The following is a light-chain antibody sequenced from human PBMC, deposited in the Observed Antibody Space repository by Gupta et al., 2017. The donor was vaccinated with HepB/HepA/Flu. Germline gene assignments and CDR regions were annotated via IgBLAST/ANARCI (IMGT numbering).Light chain of an antibody. CDR3: QSADSSGTGV. CDR1: ALPKQY. Sequence: SYELTPPPPVSVSPGQTARITCPGDALPKQYAYWYQQKPGQAPVLVRYKDSERPSGIPERVSGSSSGTTVTLTISGVQAEDEADDYCQSADSSGTGVFGGGTKLTVL. J-gene: IGLJ3*02. V-gene: IGLV3-25*03. CDR2: KDS.